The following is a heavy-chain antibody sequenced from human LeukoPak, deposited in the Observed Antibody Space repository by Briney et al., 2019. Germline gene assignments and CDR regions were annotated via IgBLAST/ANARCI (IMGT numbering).Heavy chain of an antibody. CDR2: IYHSGST. CDR3: ARGVGSRLRFLEWLLYPPDY. CDR1: GGSISSSNW. V-gene: IGHV4-4*02. J-gene: IGHJ4*02. D-gene: IGHD3-3*01. Sequence: PSGTLSLTCAVSGGSISSSNWWSWVRQPPGKGLEWIGEIYHSGSTNYNPSLKSRVTISVDKSKNQFSLKLSSVTAADTAVYYCARGVGSRLRFLEWLLYPPDYWGQGTLVTVSS.